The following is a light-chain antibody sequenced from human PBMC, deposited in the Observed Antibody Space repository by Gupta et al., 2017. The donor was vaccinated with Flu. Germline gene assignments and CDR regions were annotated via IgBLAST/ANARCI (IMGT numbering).Light chain of an antibody. CDR3: AAWDDSLYGPV. CDR2: NIR. J-gene: IGLJ3*02. Sequence: PKVLFKNIRQQPSGLPDRFSVSKSSSSASLAISGLQSEDEADYYCAAWDDSLYGPVFGGGTKLTVL. V-gene: IGLV1-44*01.